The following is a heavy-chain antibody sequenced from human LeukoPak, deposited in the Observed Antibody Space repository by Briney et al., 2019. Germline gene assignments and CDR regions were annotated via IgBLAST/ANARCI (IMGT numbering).Heavy chain of an antibody. Sequence: GGSLRLSCAASGFTFSTYAMSWVRQAPGKGLEWVSGISGSVTSTYYADSVKGRFTISRDNSKRTLYLQLNNLRVEDTAIYYCAFPAHHWLVRGAFDIWGQGTVVTVSS. CDR2: ISGSVTST. CDR3: AFPAHHWLVRGAFDI. J-gene: IGHJ3*02. CDR1: GFTFSTYA. V-gene: IGHV3-23*01. D-gene: IGHD6-19*01.